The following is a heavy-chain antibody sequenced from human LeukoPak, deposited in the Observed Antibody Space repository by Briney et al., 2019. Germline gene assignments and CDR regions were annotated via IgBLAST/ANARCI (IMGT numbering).Heavy chain of an antibody. CDR2: INHSGST. V-gene: IGHV4-59*12. D-gene: IGHD3-10*01. CDR1: GGSISSYY. Sequence: SETLSLTCTVSGGSISSYYWSWIRQPAGKGLEWIGEINHSGSTNYNPSLKSRVTISVDTSKNQFSLKLSSVTAADTAVYYCATDVFEGELLRRDYWGQGTLVTVSS. J-gene: IGHJ4*02. CDR3: ATDVFEGELLRRDY.